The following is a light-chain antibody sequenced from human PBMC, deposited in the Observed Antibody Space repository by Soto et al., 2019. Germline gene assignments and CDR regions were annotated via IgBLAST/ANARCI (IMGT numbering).Light chain of an antibody. CDR2: KVS. V-gene: IGKV2-30*01. CDR1: QILVFSDGKTY. J-gene: IGKJ5*01. Sequence: DVVMTQSRLSLPVTLGQLASISCGCIQILVFSDGKTYLNWFQQSPGQSPRRLIYKVSNRDSGVPDRFSGSGSGTDFTLTISRVEAEDVGVYYCMQDTHGATFGQGTRLEI. CDR3: MQDTHGAT.